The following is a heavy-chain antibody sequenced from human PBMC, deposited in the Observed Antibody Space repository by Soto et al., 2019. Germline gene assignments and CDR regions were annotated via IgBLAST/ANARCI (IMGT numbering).Heavy chain of an antibody. V-gene: IGHV4-34*01. D-gene: IGHD6-13*01. CDR1: GGSFSGYY. J-gene: IGHJ5*02. CDR2: INHSGST. CDR3: ARVRPSSLTLFDP. Sequence: SETLSLTCAVYGGSFSGYYWSWIRQPPGKGLEWIGEINHSGSTNYNPSLKSRVTISVDTSKNQFSLKLSSVTAADTAVYYCARVRPSSLTLFDPWGQGTLVTVSS.